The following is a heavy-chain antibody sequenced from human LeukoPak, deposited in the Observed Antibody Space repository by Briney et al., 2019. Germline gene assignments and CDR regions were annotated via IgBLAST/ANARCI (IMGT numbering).Heavy chain of an antibody. CDR1: GGTFSSYA. J-gene: IGHJ4*02. Sequence: GASVKVSCKASGGTFSSYAISWVRQAPGQGLEWMGGIIPIFGTANYAQKFQGRVTITADESTSTVYMELSSLRSEDTAVYYCARDLKRGYSSGRYSWGTGSSNDYWGQGTLVTVSS. V-gene: IGHV1-69*13. D-gene: IGHD6-19*01. CDR2: IIPIFGTA. CDR3: ARDLKRGYSSGRYSWGTGSSNDY.